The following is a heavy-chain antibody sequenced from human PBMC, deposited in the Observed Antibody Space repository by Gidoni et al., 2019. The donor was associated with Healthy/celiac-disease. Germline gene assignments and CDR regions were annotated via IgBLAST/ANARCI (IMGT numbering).Heavy chain of an antibody. CDR3: ARIQLWLGYYYYYGMDV. V-gene: IGHV4-34*01. CDR1: GGSFSGYY. Sequence: QVQLQQWGAGLLKPSETLSLTCAVYGGSFSGYYWSWIRQPPGKGLEWIGEINHSGSTNYNPSLKSRVTISVDTSKNQFSLKLSSVTAADTAVYYCARIQLWLGYYYYYGMDVWGQGTTVTVSS. CDR2: INHSGST. D-gene: IGHD5-18*01. J-gene: IGHJ6*02.